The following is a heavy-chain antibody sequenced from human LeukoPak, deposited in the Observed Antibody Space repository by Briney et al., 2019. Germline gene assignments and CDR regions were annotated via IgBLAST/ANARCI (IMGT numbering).Heavy chain of an antibody. Sequence: PSQTLPLTCTVSGGSISSYYWTWIRQTAGKGLEYLGRIHASGNTYYNPSLNSRVAISIDTSKNQFSLKVSSVAAADTAVYYCARDLGYGYYFYYYLDVWGKGTTVTVSS. CDR3: ARDLGYGYYFYYYLDV. D-gene: IGHD5-18*01. CDR1: GGSISSYY. J-gene: IGHJ6*03. CDR2: IHASGNT. V-gene: IGHV4-61*02.